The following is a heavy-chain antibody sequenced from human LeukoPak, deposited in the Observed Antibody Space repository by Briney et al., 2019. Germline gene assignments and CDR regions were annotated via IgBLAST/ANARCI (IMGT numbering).Heavy chain of an antibody. CDR3: ARVSGAIVVVPAARDY. V-gene: IGHV1-18*01. Sequence: ASVKVSCKASGYTFTSYGISWVRQAPGQGLEWMGWISAYNGNTNYAQKLQGRVTMTTDTSTSTAYMELRSLRSDDTAVYYCARVSGAIVVVPAARDYWGQGTLVTVSS. D-gene: IGHD2-2*01. CDR1: GYTFTSYG. J-gene: IGHJ4*02. CDR2: ISAYNGNT.